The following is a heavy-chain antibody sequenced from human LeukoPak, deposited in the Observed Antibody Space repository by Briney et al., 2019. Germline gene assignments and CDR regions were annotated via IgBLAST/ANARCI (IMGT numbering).Heavy chain of an antibody. Sequence: SETLSLTCTVSGGSISSYYWSWIRQPPGKGLEWIGYIYYSGSTNYNPSLKSRVTISVDTSKNQFSLKLGSVTAADTAVYYCARGGYYSSTSCYGWAFDIWGQGTMVTVSS. V-gene: IGHV4-59*08. CDR1: GGSISSYY. CDR3: ARGGYYSSTSCYGWAFDI. D-gene: IGHD2-2*01. CDR2: IYYSGST. J-gene: IGHJ3*02.